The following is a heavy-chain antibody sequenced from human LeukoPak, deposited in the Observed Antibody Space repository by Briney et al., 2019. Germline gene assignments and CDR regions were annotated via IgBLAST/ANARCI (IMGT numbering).Heavy chain of an antibody. CDR2: IYYSGST. Sequence: SETLSLTCTVSGGSISSGGYYWSWIRQHPGKGLEWIGYIYYSGSTYYNPSLKSRVTISVDTSKNQFSLKLSSVTAADTAVYYCARDVGAAAGIPDYWGQGTLVTVSS. CDR3: ARDVGAAAGIPDY. J-gene: IGHJ4*02. V-gene: IGHV4-31*03. CDR1: GGSISSGGYY. D-gene: IGHD6-13*01.